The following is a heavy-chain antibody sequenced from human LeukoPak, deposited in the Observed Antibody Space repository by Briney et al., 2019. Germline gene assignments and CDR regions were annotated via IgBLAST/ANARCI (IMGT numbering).Heavy chain of an antibody. D-gene: IGHD3-9*01. CDR1: GFTFSSYE. CDR3: AKAAPLAYYDILTGQGPDY. Sequence: PGGSLRLSCAASGFTFSSYEMNWVRQAPGKGLEWLSYISSSGSTTYYADSAKGRFTISRDNAKNSLYLQMNSLRAEDTAVYYCAKAAPLAYYDILTGQGPDYWGQGTLVTVSS. J-gene: IGHJ4*02. V-gene: IGHV3-48*03. CDR2: ISSSGSTT.